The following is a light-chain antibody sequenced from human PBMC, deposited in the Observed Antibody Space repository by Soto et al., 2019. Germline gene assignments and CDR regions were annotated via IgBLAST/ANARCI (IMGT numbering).Light chain of an antibody. V-gene: IGLV1-47*01. CDR2: RND. CDR1: NSRSGNNY. CDR3: AKWDDSLRVYV. Sequence: QSVLHQPPSASGTHGQRVTISCSTTNSRSGNNYVYWYQQLPGAAPKLLIYRNDQRPSGVPDRFSASKSGTSASLAISGLRSEDEADYFCAKWDDSLRVYVFGSGTKVTVL. J-gene: IGLJ1*01.